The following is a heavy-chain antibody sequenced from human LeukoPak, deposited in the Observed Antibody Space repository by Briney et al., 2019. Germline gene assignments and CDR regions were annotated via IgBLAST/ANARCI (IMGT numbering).Heavy chain of an antibody. CDR2: ISSSSSYI. J-gene: IGHJ3*02. CDR3: ARDRNYDIPHAFDI. Sequence: PGGSVRLSCAASGFTFSSYSMNWVRQAPGKGLEWVSSISSSSSYIYYADSVKGRFTISRDNAKNSLYLQMNSLRAEDTAVYYCARDRNYDIPHAFDIWGQGTMVTVSS. D-gene: IGHD3-9*01. V-gene: IGHV3-21*01. CDR1: GFTFSSYS.